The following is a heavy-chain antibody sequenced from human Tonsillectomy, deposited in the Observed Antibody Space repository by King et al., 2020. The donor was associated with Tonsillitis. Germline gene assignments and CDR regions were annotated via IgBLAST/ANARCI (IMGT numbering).Heavy chain of an antibody. J-gene: IGHJ6*02. V-gene: IGHV3-30*02. D-gene: IGHD2-15*01. CDR2: MRNDGSDH. CDR1: GFTFSNYG. Sequence: VQLVESGGGVVQPGGALRLSCAASGFTFSNYGMHWVRQAPGKGLEWVAFMRNDGSDHYYADSVKGRFTISRDNSKNTLFLQMNNLRPDDAAVYYCAKDSCIGGSCYGHYYYGLDVWGQGTTVTVSS. CDR3: AKDSCIGGSCYGHYYYGLDV.